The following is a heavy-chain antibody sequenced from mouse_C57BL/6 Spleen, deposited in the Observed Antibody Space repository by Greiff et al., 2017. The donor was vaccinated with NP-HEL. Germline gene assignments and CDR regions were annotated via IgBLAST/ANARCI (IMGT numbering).Heavy chain of an antibody. J-gene: IGHJ3*01. V-gene: IGHV14-4*01. D-gene: IGHD1-1*01. Sequence: EVQLQQSGAELVRPGASVKLSCTASGFNIKDDYMHWVKQRPEQGLEWIGWIDPENGDTEYASKFQGKATITADQSSNTAYLQLSSLTSEDTAVFYCTTRITTVVEEGFAYWGQGTLVTVSA. CDR3: TTRITTVVEEGFAY. CDR2: IDPENGDT. CDR1: GFNIKDDY.